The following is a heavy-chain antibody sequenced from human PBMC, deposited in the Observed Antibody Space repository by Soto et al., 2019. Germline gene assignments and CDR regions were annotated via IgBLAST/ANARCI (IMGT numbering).Heavy chain of an antibody. V-gene: IGHV4-59*02. CDR3: ARGRSHEWELLVQYFDY. CDR1: GGSVSNSY. J-gene: IGHJ4*02. Sequence: PSETLSLTCTVSGGSVSNSYWGWIRQPPGKGLEWVAYVYYSGSTNYNPSLGSRVTISVDKSKNQFSRKMTSVTGADTAVYYCARGRSHEWELLVQYFDYWGQGTLVTVSS. CDR2: VYYSGST. D-gene: IGHD1-26*01.